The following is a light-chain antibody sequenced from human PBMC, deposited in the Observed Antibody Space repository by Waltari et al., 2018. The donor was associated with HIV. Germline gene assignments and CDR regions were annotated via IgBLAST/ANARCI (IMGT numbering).Light chain of an antibody. V-gene: IGLV1-47*01. CDR2: RDN. CDR3: AAWDHSLSARV. J-gene: IGLJ3*02. Sequence: QSVLTQPPSASGTPGQRVTISCSGRNSNIGSNSVYWYQQFPGTAPKLLIYRDNQRPSGVPDRFSGSKSGTSASLAISGLRSEDEADYYCAAWDHSLSARVFGGGTKMTVL. CDR1: NSNIGSNS.